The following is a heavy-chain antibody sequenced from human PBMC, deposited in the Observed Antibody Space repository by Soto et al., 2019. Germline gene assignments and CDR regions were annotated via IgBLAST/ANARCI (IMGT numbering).Heavy chain of an antibody. CDR3: AGPGYSSQDY. Sequence: SLRLSCSASGFTFSSFALSWVRQAPGMGLEWVSAISGSGDGTDYADSVKGRFTISRDNSKNTLYLQMSSLRAEDTAVYYCAGPGYSSQDYWGQGALVTVSS. CDR1: GFTFSSFA. CDR2: ISGSGDGT. D-gene: IGHD5-18*01. J-gene: IGHJ4*02. V-gene: IGHV3-23*01.